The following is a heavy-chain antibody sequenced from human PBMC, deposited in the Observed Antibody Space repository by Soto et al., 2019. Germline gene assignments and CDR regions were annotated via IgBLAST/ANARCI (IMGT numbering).Heavy chain of an antibody. CDR1: GYTFTSYY. V-gene: IGHV1-46*01. CDR2: INPSGGST. J-gene: IGHJ6*02. D-gene: IGHD6-13*01. Sequence: SVKVSCKASGYTFTSYYMHWVRQAPGQGLEWMGIINPSGGSTSYAQKFQGRVTMTRDTSTSTVYMELSSLRSEDTAVYYCAREIAAAGSYYYGMDVWGQGTTVTVSS. CDR3: AREIAAAGSYYYGMDV.